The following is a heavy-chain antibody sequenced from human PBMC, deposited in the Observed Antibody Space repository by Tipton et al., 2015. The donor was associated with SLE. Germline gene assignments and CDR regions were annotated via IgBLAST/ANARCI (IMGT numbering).Heavy chain of an antibody. V-gene: IGHV4-61*02. CDR1: GDSVSSGSSY. CDR2: IYTSGTT. D-gene: IGHD2-15*01. CDR3: ARDAHGYYSGWMDY. J-gene: IGHJ4*02. Sequence: GLVKPSETLSLTCTVSGDSVSSGSSYWNWIRQPAGKGLEWIGRIYTSGTTYYNPSLKSRVTISADRSNNQFSLKLNSVTAADTAVYYCARDAHGYYSGWMDYWGQGTLVTVSS.